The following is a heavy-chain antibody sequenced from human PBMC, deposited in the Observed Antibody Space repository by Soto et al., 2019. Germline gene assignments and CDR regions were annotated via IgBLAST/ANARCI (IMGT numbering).Heavy chain of an antibody. CDR3: AKWEAEDVLRFLEWLSPGGYYYYLDV. J-gene: IGHJ6*03. Sequence: HPGGSLRLSCAASGFTFSSYAMSWVRQAPGKGLEWVSAISGSGGSTYYADSVKGRFTISRDNSKNTLYLQMNSLRAEDTAVYYCAKWEAEDVLRFLEWLSPGGYYYYLDVWGKGTTVTVSS. CDR1: GFTFSSYA. CDR2: ISGSGGST. D-gene: IGHD3-3*01. V-gene: IGHV3-23*01.